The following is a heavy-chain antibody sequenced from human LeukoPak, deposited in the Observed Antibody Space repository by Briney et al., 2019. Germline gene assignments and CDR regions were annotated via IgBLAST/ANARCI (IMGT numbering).Heavy chain of an antibody. V-gene: IGHV1-8*03. CDR1: GYTFTSYD. J-gene: IGHJ4*02. Sequence: ASVKVSCKASGYTFTSYDINWVRQATGQGLEWMGWMNPNSGNTGYAQKFQGRVTITRNTSISTAYMELSSLRSEDTAVYYCARVQSRRTYPGILPDYWGQGTLVTVSS. CDR3: ARVQSRRTYPGILPDY. D-gene: IGHD1-14*01. CDR2: MNPNSGNT.